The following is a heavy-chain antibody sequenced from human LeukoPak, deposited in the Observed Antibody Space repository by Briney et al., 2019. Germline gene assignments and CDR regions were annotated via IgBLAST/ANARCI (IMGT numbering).Heavy chain of an antibody. V-gene: IGHV4-34*01. Sequence: PSETLSLTCAVYGGSFSGYYWSWIRQPPGKGLEWIGEINHSGSTNYNPSLKSRVTISVDTSKNQFSLKLSSVTAADTAVYYCARPRGIAARFAFGYWGQGTLVTVSS. D-gene: IGHD6-6*01. J-gene: IGHJ4*02. CDR2: INHSGST. CDR3: ARPRGIAARFAFGY. CDR1: GGSFSGYY.